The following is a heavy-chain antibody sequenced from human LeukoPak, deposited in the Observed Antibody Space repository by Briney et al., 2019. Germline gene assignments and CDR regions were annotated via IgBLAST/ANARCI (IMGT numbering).Heavy chain of an antibody. CDR2: IYTSGST. CDR1: GGSISSYY. Sequence: PSETLSLTCTVSGGSISSYYWSWIRQPAGKGLEWIGRIYTSGSTNYNPSLKSRVTMSVDTSKNQFTLKLSPVTAADTAVYYCARVDSSSWYGGNYFDYWGQGTLVTVSS. J-gene: IGHJ4*02. V-gene: IGHV4-4*07. D-gene: IGHD6-13*01. CDR3: ARVDSSSWYGGNYFDY.